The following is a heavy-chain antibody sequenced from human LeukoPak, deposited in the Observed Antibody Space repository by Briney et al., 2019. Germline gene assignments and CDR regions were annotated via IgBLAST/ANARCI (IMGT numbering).Heavy chain of an antibody. CDR2: IIPILGIA. CDR1: GYTFTSYT. J-gene: IGHJ4*02. CDR3: ASESLKFGGSLDY. V-gene: IGHV1-69*02. Sequence: SVKVSCKASGYTFTSYTISWVRQAPGQGLEWMGRIIPILGIANYAQKFQGRVTITADKSTSTAYMELSSLRSEDTAVYYCASESLKFGGSLDYWGQGTLVTVSS. D-gene: IGHD2-15*01.